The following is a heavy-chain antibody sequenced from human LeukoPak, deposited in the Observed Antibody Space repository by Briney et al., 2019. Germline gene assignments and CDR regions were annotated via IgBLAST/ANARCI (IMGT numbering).Heavy chain of an antibody. J-gene: IGHJ6*03. D-gene: IGHD1-14*01. CDR3: ARHPTTFYYYYMDV. V-gene: IGHV3-21*01. CDR2: ISSSSSYI. Sequence: PGGSLRLSCAASGFTFSSYSMNWVRQAPGKGLEWVSSISSSSSYIYYADSVKGRFTISRDNAKNSLYLQMNSLRAEDTAVYYCARHPTTFYYYYMDVWGKGTTVTVSS. CDR1: GFTFSSYS.